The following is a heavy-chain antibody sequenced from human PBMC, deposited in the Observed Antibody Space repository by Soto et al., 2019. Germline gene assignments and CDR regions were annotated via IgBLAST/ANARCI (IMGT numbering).Heavy chain of an antibody. D-gene: IGHD2-15*01. V-gene: IGHV4-31*03. J-gene: IGHJ5*02. CDR1: GGSISSGGYY. Sequence: SETLSLTCTVSGGSISSGGYYWSWIRQHPGKGLEWIGYIYYSGSTYYNPSLQSRVTISVDTSQNQFSLKLDSVTAADTAVYYCARDGFCSGGTCRIGNWFDPWGQGTLVTVSS. CDR2: IYYSGST. CDR3: ARDGFCSGGTCRIGNWFDP.